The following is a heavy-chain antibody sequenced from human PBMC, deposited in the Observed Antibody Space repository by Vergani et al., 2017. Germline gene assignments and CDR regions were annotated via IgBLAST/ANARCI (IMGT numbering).Heavy chain of an antibody. CDR2: ISGSGGST. Sequence: EVQLLESGGGLVQPGGSLRLSCAASGFTFSSYAMSWVRQAPGKGLEWVSAISGSGGSTYYADSVKGRFTISRDNSKNTLYLQMNSLRAEDTAVYYCAKDRFGRDGYNVRDWFDPWDQRTLIVVSS. D-gene: IGHD5-24*01. CDR1: GFTFSSYA. J-gene: IGHJ5*02. V-gene: IGHV3-23*01. CDR3: AKDRFGRDGYNVRDWFDP.